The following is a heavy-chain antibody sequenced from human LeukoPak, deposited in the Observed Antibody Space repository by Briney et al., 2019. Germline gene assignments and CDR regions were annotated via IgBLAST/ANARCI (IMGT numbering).Heavy chain of an antibody. J-gene: IGHJ4*02. D-gene: IGHD5-18*01. V-gene: IGHV3-23*01. CDR3: AKGDTSLVT. CDR2: ITGSGGST. Sequence: GGSLRLSCAASAFTLSSYAMSWVRQAPGKGLEWVSSITGSGGSTYYADSVKGRFTISRDNSKNTLYLQLNSLRAEDTAVYYCAKGDTSLVTGGQGTLVTVSS. CDR1: AFTLSSYA.